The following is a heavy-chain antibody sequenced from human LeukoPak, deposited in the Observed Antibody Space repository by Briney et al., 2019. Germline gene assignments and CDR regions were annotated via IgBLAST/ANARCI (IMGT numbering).Heavy chain of an antibody. J-gene: IGHJ4*02. Sequence: PSETLSLTCTVSGGSISSGSYYWIWIRKPAGKGLEWIGRIYTSGSTNYNPSLKSRVTISVDTSKNQFSLKLSSVTAADTAVYYCARGPSNYYTGYFDYWGQGTLVTVSS. V-gene: IGHV4-61*02. CDR1: GGSISSGSYY. CDR2: IYTSGST. D-gene: IGHD3-22*01. CDR3: ARGPSNYYTGYFDY.